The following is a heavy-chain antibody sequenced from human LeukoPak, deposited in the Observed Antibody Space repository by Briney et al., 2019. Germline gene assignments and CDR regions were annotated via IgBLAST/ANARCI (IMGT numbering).Heavy chain of an antibody. V-gene: IGHV4-39*07. D-gene: IGHD6-19*01. J-gene: IGHJ3*02. Sequence: SETLSLTCTVSGGSISSSSYYWGWIRQPPGKGLEWIGSIYYSGSTYYNPSLKSRVTISVDTSKNQFSLKLSSVTAADTAVYYCARIEKYSSGWGRAFDIWGQGTMVTVSS. CDR1: GGSISSSSYY. CDR2: IYYSGST. CDR3: ARIEKYSSGWGRAFDI.